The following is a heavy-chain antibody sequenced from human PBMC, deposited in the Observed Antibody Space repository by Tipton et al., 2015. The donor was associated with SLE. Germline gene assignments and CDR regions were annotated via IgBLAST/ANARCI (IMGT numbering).Heavy chain of an antibody. Sequence: SLRLSCSASGFTFSSYAMHWVRQAPGKGLEWVAVISYDGSNKYYADSVKGRFTISRDNSKNTLYLQMNSLRAEDTAVYYCARDGTGYSSSSPYFDYWGQGTLVTVSS. CDR2: ISYDGSNK. CDR3: ARDGTGYSSSSPYFDY. CDR1: GFTFSSYA. J-gene: IGHJ4*02. D-gene: IGHD6-6*01. V-gene: IGHV3-30-3*01.